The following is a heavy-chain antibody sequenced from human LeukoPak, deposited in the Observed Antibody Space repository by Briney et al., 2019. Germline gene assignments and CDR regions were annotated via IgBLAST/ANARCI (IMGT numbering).Heavy chain of an antibody. Sequence: SETLSLTCAVYGGSFIGYYWSWIRQPPGKGLEWIGEINHSGSTNYNPSLKSRVTISVDTSKNQFSLKLSSVTAADTAVYYCARISPRMIAARPNWFDPWGQGTLVTVSS. J-gene: IGHJ5*02. CDR3: ARISPRMIAARPNWFDP. D-gene: IGHD6-6*01. CDR2: INHSGST. V-gene: IGHV4-34*01. CDR1: GGSFIGYY.